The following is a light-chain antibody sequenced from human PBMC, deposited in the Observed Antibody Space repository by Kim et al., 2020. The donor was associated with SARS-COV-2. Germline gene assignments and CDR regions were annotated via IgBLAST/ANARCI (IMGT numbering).Light chain of an antibody. CDR1: ENIGTW. J-gene: IGKJ2*01. Sequence: DIQMTQSPSTLSASVGDRVTITCRASENIGTWLAWYQQKPGRAPNLLIYLASTLESGVPSRFSGTGSGTEFSLSITSLQPDDFATYYCQHYSRFPYTFGQGTKLEI. CDR3: QHYSRFPYT. V-gene: IGKV1-5*03. CDR2: LAS.